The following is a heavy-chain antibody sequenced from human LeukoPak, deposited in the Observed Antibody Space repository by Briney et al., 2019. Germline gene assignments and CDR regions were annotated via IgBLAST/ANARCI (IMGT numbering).Heavy chain of an antibody. J-gene: IGHJ4*02. Sequence: GGSLRLSCAASGFTFSTYAMHWVRQAPGKGLEYVSAISSNGGSTYYANSVKGRFTISRDNSKNTLYLQMGSLRAEDMAVYYCVRDPSYAAAGPFDYWGQGTLVTVSS. D-gene: IGHD6-13*01. CDR2: ISSNGGST. CDR3: VRDPSYAAAGPFDY. CDR1: GFTFSTYA. V-gene: IGHV3-64*01.